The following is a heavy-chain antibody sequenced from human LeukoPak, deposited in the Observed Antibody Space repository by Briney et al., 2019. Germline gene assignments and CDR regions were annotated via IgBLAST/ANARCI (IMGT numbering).Heavy chain of an antibody. Sequence: ASVKVSCKACGGTFSSYAISWVRQAPGQGLESMGRIIPIFGTANYAQKFQGRVTITTDESTSTAYMELSSLRSEDTAVYYCARTVDTAMTAPPYYMVVWGKGTTVTVS. CDR1: GGTFSSYA. V-gene: IGHV1-69*05. CDR3: ARTVDTAMTAPPYYMVV. CDR2: IIPIFGTA. D-gene: IGHD5-18*01. J-gene: IGHJ6*03.